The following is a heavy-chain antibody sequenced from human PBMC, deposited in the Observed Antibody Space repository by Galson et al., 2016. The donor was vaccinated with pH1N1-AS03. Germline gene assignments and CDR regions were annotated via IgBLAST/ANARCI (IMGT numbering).Heavy chain of an antibody. CDR3: ARDRRDCSGGSCSQDGWFDP. CDR2: VSAKGTT. Sequence: ETLSLTCSVSGASVSHYASYWGWIRQAPGKGLKWIATVSAKGTTYHNPSLDSRLTISLDTSKNHFSLTLTSVTAADTAMYYCARDRRDCSGGSCSQDGWFDPWGQGTLVVVSS. J-gene: IGHJ5*02. D-gene: IGHD2-15*01. V-gene: IGHV4-39*07. CDR1: GASVSHYASY.